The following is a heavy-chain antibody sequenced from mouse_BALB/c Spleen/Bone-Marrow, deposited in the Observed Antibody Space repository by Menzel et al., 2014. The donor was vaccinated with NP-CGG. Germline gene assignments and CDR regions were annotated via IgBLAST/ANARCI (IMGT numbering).Heavy chain of an antibody. CDR2: ISSGGSYT. V-gene: IGHV5-9-4*01. CDR1: GFTFSSYA. CDR3: ARDSSGYFDY. Sequence: EVKLVESGGGLVKPGGSLKLSCAASGFTFSSYAMSWVRQSPEKRQEWVAEISSGGSYTYYPDTVTGRFTISRDNAKNTLYMEMSSLRSEDTAMYYCARDSSGYFDYWGQGTTLTVSS. J-gene: IGHJ2*01. D-gene: IGHD3-1*01.